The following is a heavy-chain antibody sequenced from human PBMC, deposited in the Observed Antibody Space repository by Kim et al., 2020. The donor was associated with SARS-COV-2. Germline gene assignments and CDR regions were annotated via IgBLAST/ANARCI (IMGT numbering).Heavy chain of an antibody. CDR2: IYYSGST. CDR1: GGSISSGGYY. CDR3: ARAMGITIFGVVIVNWFDP. Sequence: SQTLSLTCTVSGGSISSGGYYWSWLRQHPGKGLEWIGYIYYSGSTYYNPSLKSRVTISVDTSKNQFSLKLSSVTAADTAVYYCARAMGITIFGVVIVNWFDPWGQGTLVTVSS. D-gene: IGHD3-3*01. V-gene: IGHV4-31*03. J-gene: IGHJ5*02.